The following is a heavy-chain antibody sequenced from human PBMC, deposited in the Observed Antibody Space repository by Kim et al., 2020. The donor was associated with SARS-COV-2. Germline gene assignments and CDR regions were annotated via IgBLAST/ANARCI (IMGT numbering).Heavy chain of an antibody. CDR3: ARQSGTGTTSVDY. D-gene: IGHD1-1*01. J-gene: IGHJ4*02. Sequence: YSPPLKRRVTISVDTSKTQFSLKLTSVTAADTAVYYCARQSGTGTTSVDYWGQGTLVTVSS. V-gene: IGHV4-59*08.